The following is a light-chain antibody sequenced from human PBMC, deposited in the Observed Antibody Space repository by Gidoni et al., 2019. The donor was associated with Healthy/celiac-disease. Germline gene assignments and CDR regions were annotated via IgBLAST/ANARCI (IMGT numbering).Light chain of an antibody. J-gene: IGKJ1*01. Sequence: DIQMTQSPSTLSASVGDRVTITCRASQSISSWLAWYQQIPGKAPKLLIYKASSLESGVPSRFSGSGSGTEFTLTISSLQPDDFATYYCQQYNSYCWTFGQGTKVEI. CDR3: QQYNSYCWT. CDR2: KAS. V-gene: IGKV1-5*03. CDR1: QSISSW.